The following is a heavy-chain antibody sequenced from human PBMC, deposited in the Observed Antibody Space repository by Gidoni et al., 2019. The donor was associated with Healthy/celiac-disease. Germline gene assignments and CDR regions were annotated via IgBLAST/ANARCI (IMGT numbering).Heavy chain of an antibody. J-gene: IGHJ6*02. CDR2: ISSSSSYI. D-gene: IGHD3-22*01. CDR3: ARDYRPLGYYDSSGYPPTYYYYYGMDV. CDR1: GFPFLSFS. V-gene: IGHV3-21*01. Sequence: EVQLVESGGGLVKPGGSLRLSCAASGFPFLSFSINWVRQAPGKGLEWVSSISSSSSYIYYADSVKGRFTISRDNAKNSLYLQMNSLRAEDTAVYYCARDYRPLGYYDSSGYPPTYYYYYGMDVWGQGTTVTVSS.